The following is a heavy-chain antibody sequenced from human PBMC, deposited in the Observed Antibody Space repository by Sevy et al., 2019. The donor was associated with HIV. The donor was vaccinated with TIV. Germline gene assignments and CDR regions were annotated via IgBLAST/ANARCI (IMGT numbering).Heavy chain of an antibody. CDR3: TTHAGIAAAGRVFDY. J-gene: IGHJ4*02. CDR2: IRNEADSYTT. D-gene: IGHD6-13*01. CDR1: GFTFSDHY. Sequence: GGSLRLSCAASGFTFSDHYMEWVRQAPGKGLEWVGRIRNEADSYTTEYAASVKGRFTISRVDSGNSLYLLMNSLKTEDTAVYYCTTHAGIAAAGRVFDYWGQGTLVTVSS. V-gene: IGHV3-72*01.